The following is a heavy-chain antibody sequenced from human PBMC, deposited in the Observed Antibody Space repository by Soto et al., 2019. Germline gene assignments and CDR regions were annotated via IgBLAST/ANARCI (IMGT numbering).Heavy chain of an antibody. D-gene: IGHD2-15*01. CDR3: ARGACSGLTCFWYFDL. J-gene: IGHJ2*01. V-gene: IGHV3-33*01. CDR1: EFNFSNYA. Sequence: QVQLVESGGGVVQPGRSLRVSCAASEFNFSNYAMHWVRQAPGKGLEWVAVIYSDGNRKYYSDSVKGRFTISRDNSDSTVYLQMNSLRVDDTAVYFCARGACSGLTCFWYFDLWGRGTLVTVSS. CDR2: IYSDGNRK.